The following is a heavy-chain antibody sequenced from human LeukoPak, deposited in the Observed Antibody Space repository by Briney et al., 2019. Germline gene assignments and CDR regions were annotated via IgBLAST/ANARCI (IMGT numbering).Heavy chain of an antibody. CDR2: ISWNSGSI. V-gene: IGHV3-9*01. D-gene: IGHD6-19*01. J-gene: IGHJ4*02. CDR1: GFTFDDYA. Sequence: GGSLRLSCAASGFTFDDYAMHWVRQAPGKGLEWVSGISWNSGSIGYADSVKGRFTISRDNAKNSLYLQMNSLRAEDTALYYCAKAPAEAGTYFDYWGQGTLVTVSS. CDR3: AKAPAEAGTYFDY.